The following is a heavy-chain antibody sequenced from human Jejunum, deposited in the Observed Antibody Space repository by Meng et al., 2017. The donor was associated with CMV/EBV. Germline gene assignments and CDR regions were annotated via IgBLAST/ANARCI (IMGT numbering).Heavy chain of an antibody. J-gene: IGHJ4*02. V-gene: IGHV3-23*01. CDR1: GFTFSSYA. CDR3: AKRNGFSSSGGFDY. CDR2: IGGGGAST. D-gene: IGHD6-6*01. Sequence: SGFTFSSYAMNCVRQAPGKGLEWVSTIGGGGASTYYADSVRGRFTISRDDSKDTVYLQMNSLRPEDTAEYFCAKRNGFSSSGGFDYWGQGTLVTVSS.